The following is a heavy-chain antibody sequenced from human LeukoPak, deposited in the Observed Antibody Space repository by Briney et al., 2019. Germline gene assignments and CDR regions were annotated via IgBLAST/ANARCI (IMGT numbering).Heavy chain of an antibody. CDR2: IYTSGST. J-gene: IGHJ4*02. CDR1: GGSMSSYY. CDR3: ARERVYYYDSSGYDY. D-gene: IGHD3-22*01. Sequence: PSETLSLTCTVSGGSMSSYYWSWIRQPAGKGLEWIGRIYTSGSTNYNPSLKSRVTMSVDTSKNQFSLKLSSVTAADTAVYYCARERVYYYDSSGYDYWGQGNLVTVSS. V-gene: IGHV4-4*07.